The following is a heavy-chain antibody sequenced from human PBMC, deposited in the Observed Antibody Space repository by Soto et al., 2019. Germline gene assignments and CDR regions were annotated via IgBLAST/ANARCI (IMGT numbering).Heavy chain of an antibody. CDR2: ISSSGSTI. J-gene: IGHJ6*02. CDR1: GFTFSSYE. CDR3: AREAYSSSWYAWYYGMDV. D-gene: IGHD6-13*01. Sequence: GGSLRLSCAASGFTFSSYEMNWVRQAPGKGLEWVSYISSSGSTIYYADSVKGRFTISRDNAKNSLYLQMNSLRAEDTAVYYCAREAYSSSWYAWYYGMDVWGQGTTVTVSS. V-gene: IGHV3-48*03.